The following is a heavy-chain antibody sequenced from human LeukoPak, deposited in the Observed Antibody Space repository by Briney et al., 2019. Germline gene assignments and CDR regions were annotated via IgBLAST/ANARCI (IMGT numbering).Heavy chain of an antibody. V-gene: IGHV3-48*01. J-gene: IGHJ4*02. CDR1: KLNFDDYG. D-gene: IGHD2-15*01. CDR3: ARESPRIVVPTTFDY. CDR2: ISTSSSTI. Sequence: GGSLRLSCAASKLNFDDYGMHWVRQAPGKGLGWASYISTSSSTIYYADSVRGRFTISRDNAKNSLYLQMNSLRAEDTAVYYCARESPRIVVPTTFDYWGQGTLVTVSS.